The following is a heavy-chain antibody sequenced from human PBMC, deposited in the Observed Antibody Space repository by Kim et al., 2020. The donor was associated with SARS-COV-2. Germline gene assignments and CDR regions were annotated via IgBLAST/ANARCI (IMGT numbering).Heavy chain of an antibody. V-gene: IGHV3-7*01. J-gene: IGHJ4*02. CDR2: IKQDGSEK. CDR3: ARGWGYSSR. Sequence: GGSLRLSCAASGFTFSSYWMSWVRQAPGKGLEWVANIKQDGSEKYYVDSVKGRFTISRDNAKNLLYVQMNSLRGEDTAGYYFARGWGYSSRWGQGTLVTV. D-gene: IGHD6-13*01. CDR1: GFTFSSYW.